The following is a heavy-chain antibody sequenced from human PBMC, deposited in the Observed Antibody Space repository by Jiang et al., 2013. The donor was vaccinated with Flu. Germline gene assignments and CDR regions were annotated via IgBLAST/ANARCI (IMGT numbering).Heavy chain of an antibody. J-gene: IGHJ6*02. CDR1: GGNFSNYQ. CDR3: ATERITMIGSMDV. D-gene: IGHD3-22*01. CDR2: IIPIFATA. V-gene: IGHV1-69*06. Sequence: SGAEVKKPGSSVKVSCKASGGNFSNYQITWVRQAPGQGLEWMGGIIPIFATANNAQKFQGRVTITADKSMSTAYMELSSLRSEDTAMYYCATERITMIGSMDVWGQGTTVTVSS.